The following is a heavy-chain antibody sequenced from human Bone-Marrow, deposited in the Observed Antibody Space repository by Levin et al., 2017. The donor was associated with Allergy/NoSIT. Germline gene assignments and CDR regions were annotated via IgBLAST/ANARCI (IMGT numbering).Heavy chain of an antibody. V-gene: IGHV4-31*03. CDR1: GDSINSGGYY. CDR2: IYYTGST. D-gene: IGHD3-10*01. J-gene: IGHJ4*02. CDR3: ARGHGSGTYYDN. Sequence: SETLSLTCNVSGDSINSGGYYWSWIRQHPGKGLEWIGYIYYTGSTFYNPSLKSRATIAVDTSNNQFSLKLSSVTAAATAVYYCARGHGSGTYYDNWGQGTLVTASS.